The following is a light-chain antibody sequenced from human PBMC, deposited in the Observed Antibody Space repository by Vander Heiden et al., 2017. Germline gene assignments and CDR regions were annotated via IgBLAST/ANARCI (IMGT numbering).Light chain of an antibody. CDR2: AAS. CDR1: QSISSY. Sequence: DIQMTQSPSSLSASVGDRVTITCRASQSISSYLNWYQQKPGKAPKLLIYAASSLQSGVPSRFSASGSGTDFTLTISRLHPEDFATYYCQQSDTTRLTFGGGTRVEIK. J-gene: IGKJ4*01. V-gene: IGKV1-39*01. CDR3: QQSDTTRLT.